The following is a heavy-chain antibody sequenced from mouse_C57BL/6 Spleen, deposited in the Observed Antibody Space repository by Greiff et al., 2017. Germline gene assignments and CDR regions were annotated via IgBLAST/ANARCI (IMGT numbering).Heavy chain of an antibody. Sequence: VHVKQSGPELVKPGASVKMSCKASGYTFTDYNMHWVKQSHGKSLEWIGYINPNNGGTSYNQKFKGKATLTVNKSSSTAYMELRSLTSEDSAVYYCAKEYDGSYAMDYWGQGTSVTVSS. J-gene: IGHJ4*01. CDR1: GYTFTDYN. D-gene: IGHD2-3*01. CDR3: AKEYDGSYAMDY. V-gene: IGHV1-22*01. CDR2: INPNNGGT.